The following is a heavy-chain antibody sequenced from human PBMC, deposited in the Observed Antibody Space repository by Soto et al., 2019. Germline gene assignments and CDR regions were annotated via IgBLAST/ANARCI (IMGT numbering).Heavy chain of an antibody. Sequence: SATRSRTWTASGGSLNKYSWNWIRQSAGTGLEWIGRIYSSGKTYYNPSLKSRVTLSLDMLNNQISLKVTSVTAADTAMYYCARERTYQMFCDDALDFWGLGTMVTIS. V-gene: IGHV4-4*07. J-gene: IGHJ3*01. CDR2: IYSSGKT. CDR1: GGSLNKYS. CDR3: ARERTYQMFCDDALDF. D-gene: IGHD2-2*01.